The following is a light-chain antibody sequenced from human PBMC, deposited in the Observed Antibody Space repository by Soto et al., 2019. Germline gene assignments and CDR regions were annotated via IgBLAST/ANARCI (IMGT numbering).Light chain of an antibody. Sequence: DIVLTQSPLSLPVTPGEPSSISCRSSQSLLHSNGYNYLDWYLQKPGQSPQLLIYSGSNRASGVPDRFSGSGSGTDFTLKISRVEAEDVGVYYCMQGTHWPITFGQGTRLEIK. CDR2: SGS. CDR1: QSLLHSNGYNY. CDR3: MQGTHWPIT. V-gene: IGKV2-28*01. J-gene: IGKJ5*01.